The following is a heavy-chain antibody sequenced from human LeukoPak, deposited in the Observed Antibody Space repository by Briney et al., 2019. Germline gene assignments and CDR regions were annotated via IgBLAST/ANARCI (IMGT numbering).Heavy chain of an antibody. CDR3: ARGVTVTTDF. V-gene: IGHV3-23*01. Sequence: GGSLRLSCAASGFFFSNYDMNWVRQAPGSGLEWVSGLSGSGGSTFYADSVKGRFTISRDNSKNAVYLQMNSLRGEDTAMYYCARGVTVTTDFWGQGTLVTVSS. CDR1: GFFFSNYD. D-gene: IGHD4-17*01. CDR2: LSGSGGST. J-gene: IGHJ4*02.